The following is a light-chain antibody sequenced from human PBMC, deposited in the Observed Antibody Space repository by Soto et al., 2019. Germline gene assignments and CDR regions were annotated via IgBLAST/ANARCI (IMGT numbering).Light chain of an antibody. CDR1: SSDVGSYNR. CDR2: DVN. V-gene: IGLV2-18*02. CDR3: CSYTTRTTYV. Sequence: QSALTQPASVSGSPGQSITVSCTGTSSDVGSYNRVSWYQQSPGTAPKLIIYDVNNRPLGVPDRFFGSKSGNTASLTISGLQAEDEADYYCCSYTTRTTYVFGTGTKVNVL. J-gene: IGLJ1*01.